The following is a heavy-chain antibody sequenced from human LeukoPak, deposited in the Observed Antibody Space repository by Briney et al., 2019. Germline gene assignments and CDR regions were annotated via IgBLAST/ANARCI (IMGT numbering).Heavy chain of an antibody. J-gene: IGHJ4*02. CDR1: GYTFTGYY. CDR3: ARDGMSYYDSSGYYVY. D-gene: IGHD3-22*01. CDR2: INPNSGGT. Sequence: ASVKVSCKASGYTFTGYYMHWVRQAPGQGLEWMGWINPNSGGTNYAQKLQGRVTMTTDTSTSTAYMELRSLRSDDTAVYYCARDGMSYYDSSGYYVYWGQGTLVTVSS. V-gene: IGHV1-2*02.